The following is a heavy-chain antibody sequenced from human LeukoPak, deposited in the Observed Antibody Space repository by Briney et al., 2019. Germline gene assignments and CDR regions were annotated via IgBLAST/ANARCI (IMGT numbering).Heavy chain of an antibody. Sequence: SETLSLTCTVSGGSISSYYWSWIRQPPGKGLEWIGYIYYSGSTNYNPSLKSRVTISVDTSKNHFSLNLSSVTAADTAVYYCARERGAVAFGYWGQGTLVTVSS. CDR3: ARERGAVAFGY. J-gene: IGHJ4*02. CDR1: GGSISSYY. D-gene: IGHD6-19*01. CDR2: IYYSGST. V-gene: IGHV4-59*01.